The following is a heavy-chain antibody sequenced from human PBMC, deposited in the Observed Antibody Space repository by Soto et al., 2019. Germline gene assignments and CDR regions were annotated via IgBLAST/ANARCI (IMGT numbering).Heavy chain of an antibody. Sequence: QVQLQESGPGLVITSETLSLTCTVSSASITAHYWSWIRQSPGRGPEWIGCVHHSGTTDYNPSLARRVQVSVDMRKNLISLKVTALYSTDTPMYFCARRPPAGGGCGVLHYWSQGSVVTVSS. CDR2: VHHSGTT. CDR1: SASITAHY. J-gene: IGHJ4*02. D-gene: IGHD3-10*01. CDR3: ARRPPAGGGCGVLHY. V-gene: IGHV4-59*11.